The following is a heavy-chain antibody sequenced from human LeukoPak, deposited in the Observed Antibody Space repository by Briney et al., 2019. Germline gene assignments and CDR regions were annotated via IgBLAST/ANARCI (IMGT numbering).Heavy chain of an antibody. J-gene: IGHJ4*02. V-gene: IGHV1-46*01. D-gene: IGHD3-10*01. CDR1: GSTFTNYY. CDR2: ITPSGGIT. Sequence: ASVKVSCTASGSTFTNYYLHWVRQAPGQGLEWMGIITPSGGITSYAQKFQGRVTMTRDTSTSTVYMELSSLRSEDTAVYYCARSVEDLHPLDYWGQGTLVTVSS. CDR3: ARSVEDLHPLDY.